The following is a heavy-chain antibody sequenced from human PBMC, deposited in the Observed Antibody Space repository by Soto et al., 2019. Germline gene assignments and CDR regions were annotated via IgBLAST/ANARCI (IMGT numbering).Heavy chain of an antibody. J-gene: IGHJ4*02. V-gene: IGHV4-34*01. D-gene: IGHD3-10*01. CDR1: GGSFSDFY. CDR3: GPRGDVADPRGY. Sequence: QVQLQLWGAGLLKPSESLSLTCAVYGGSFSDFYWTWIRQLPGKGLEWIGEINHSGNTNYNPSLTSRVAISVDTSKNQFSLYLGSVTAADTAVYFCGPRGDVADPRGYWGQGTLVTVSS. CDR2: INHSGNT.